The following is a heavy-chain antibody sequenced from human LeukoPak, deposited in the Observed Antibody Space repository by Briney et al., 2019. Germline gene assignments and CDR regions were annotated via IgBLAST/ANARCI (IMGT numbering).Heavy chain of an antibody. CDR1: GYTFTSYD. Sequence: ASVKVSCKASGYTFTSYDINWVRQATGQGLEWMGWMNPNSGNTGYAQKFQGRVTITRNTCISTAYMELSSLRSEDTAVYYCARGWKLYDSSGYPFDYWGQGTLVTVSS. D-gene: IGHD3-22*01. J-gene: IGHJ4*02. CDR2: MNPNSGNT. CDR3: ARGWKLYDSSGYPFDY. V-gene: IGHV1-8*03.